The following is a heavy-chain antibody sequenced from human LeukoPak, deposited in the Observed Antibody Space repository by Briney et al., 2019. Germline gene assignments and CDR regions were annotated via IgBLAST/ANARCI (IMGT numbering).Heavy chain of an antibody. CDR3: ARGKNDYSNRHAFDY. Sequence: PSETLSLTCSVAGVSITSVGCYWNWIRQHPEKVLEWIGHISYTGTAFYNPSLRSRITISLDASNSRFSLKFSSVTAADTAVYYCARGKNDYSNRHAFDYWGQGSLVTVSS. CDR1: GVSITSVGCY. D-gene: IGHD4-11*01. CDR2: ISYTGTA. J-gene: IGHJ4*02. V-gene: IGHV4-31*03.